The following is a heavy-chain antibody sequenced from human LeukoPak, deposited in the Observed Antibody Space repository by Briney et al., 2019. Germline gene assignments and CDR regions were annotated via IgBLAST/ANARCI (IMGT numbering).Heavy chain of an antibody. J-gene: IGHJ6*04. CDR2: INHSGST. CDR3: ARGRRHIVVVPAAKDGMDV. Sequence: SETLSLTCAVYGGSFSGYYWSWIRQPPGKGLECIGEINHSGSTNYNPSLKSRVTISVDTSKNQFSLKLSSVTAADTAVYYCARGRRHIVVVPAAKDGMDVWGKGTTVTVSS. V-gene: IGHV4-34*01. CDR1: GGSFSGYY. D-gene: IGHD2-2*01.